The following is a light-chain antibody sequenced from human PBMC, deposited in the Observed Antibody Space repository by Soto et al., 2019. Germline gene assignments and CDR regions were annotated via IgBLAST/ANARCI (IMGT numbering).Light chain of an antibody. V-gene: IGKV1-39*01. CDR3: QQTYSTPGYT. J-gene: IGKJ2*01. Sequence: DIQMTQSPSSLSASVGDRVTITCRASQSISNFLNWYQQKPGKAPKLLIYGASTLQSGVPSRFSGGGSWTDFTLTISSLQPEDFATYYCQQTYSTPGYTFAQGTKLEIK. CDR2: GAS. CDR1: QSISNF.